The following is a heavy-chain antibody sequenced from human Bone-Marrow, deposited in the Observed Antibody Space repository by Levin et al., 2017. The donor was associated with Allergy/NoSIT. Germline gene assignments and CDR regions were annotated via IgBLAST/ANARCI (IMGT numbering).Heavy chain of an antibody. J-gene: IGHJ6*02. CDR1: GFTFNNYA. CDR3: AKDRELAEIERAAYASGV. D-gene: IGHD3-10*01. CDR2: ISGSGATT. Sequence: QAGGSLRLSCAASGFTFNNYAMSWVRQAPGKGLEWVAGISGSGATTYYVGSVRGRFTISRDNSKSTLHLQMNRLTAEDTAIYYCAKDRELAEIERAAYASGVWGQGTTVTVSS. V-gene: IGHV3-23*01.